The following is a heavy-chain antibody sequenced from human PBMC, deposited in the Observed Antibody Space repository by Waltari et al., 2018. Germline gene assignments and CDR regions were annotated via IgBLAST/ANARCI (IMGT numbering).Heavy chain of an antibody. CDR3: ARGDGNWNYLDY. CDR1: GGTCSSYA. D-gene: IGHD1-1*01. CDR2: IIPIFGTA. Sequence: QVQLVQSGAEVKKPGSSVKVSCKASGGTCSSYAISWVRQAPGQGLEWMGRIIPIFGTANYAQKVQGRVTITADNSTSTAYMELSSLRSEDTAVYYCARGDGNWNYLDYWGQGTLVTVSS. J-gene: IGHJ4*02. V-gene: IGHV1-69*13.